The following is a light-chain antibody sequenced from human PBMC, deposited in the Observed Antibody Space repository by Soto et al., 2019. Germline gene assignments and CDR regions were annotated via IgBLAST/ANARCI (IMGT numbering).Light chain of an antibody. V-gene: IGKV3-20*01. J-gene: IGKJ1*01. CDR2: DTS. CDR1: QSVRDRY. CDR3: QKYGSAPGT. Sequence: EIVLTQSPGTLSLSPRERATLSCRASQSVRDRYLAWYQHKPGQAPSLLIYDTSTMATGAPDRFGGRGSGTDFDLTISRVEPEEFANYFCQKYGSAPGTSGQGTQGE.